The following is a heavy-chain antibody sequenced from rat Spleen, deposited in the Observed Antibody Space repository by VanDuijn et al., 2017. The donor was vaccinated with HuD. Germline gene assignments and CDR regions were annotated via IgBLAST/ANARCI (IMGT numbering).Heavy chain of an antibody. V-gene: IGHV3-1*01. CDR3: TRYGTTYVMDA. J-gene: IGHJ4*01. CDR1: GYSITSNY. CDR2: ISYSGGT. Sequence: EVQLQESGPGLVKPSQSLSLTCSVTGYSITSNYWGWIRKFPGNKMEWMGYISYSGGTNYNPSLKSRISITRDTSKNQLFLQLNSVTTEDTATYYCTRYGTTYVMDAWGQGASVTVSS. D-gene: IGHD1-5*01.